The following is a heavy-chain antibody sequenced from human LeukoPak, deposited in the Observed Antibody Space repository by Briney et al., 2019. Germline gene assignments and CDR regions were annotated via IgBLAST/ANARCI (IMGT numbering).Heavy chain of an antibody. J-gene: IGHJ4*02. Sequence: ASGKVSCKSSGYTFTSYYMYWVRQGPGQGLELMGITNPSGGSTSYEQKFQGRVTMTRDTSTSRVYMELSSLRAEDTAVYYCARDSGMVRGTVDYWGQGTLVTV. D-gene: IGHD3-10*01. CDR1: GYTFTSYY. CDR3: ARDSGMVRGTVDY. CDR2: TNPSGGST. V-gene: IGHV1-46*01.